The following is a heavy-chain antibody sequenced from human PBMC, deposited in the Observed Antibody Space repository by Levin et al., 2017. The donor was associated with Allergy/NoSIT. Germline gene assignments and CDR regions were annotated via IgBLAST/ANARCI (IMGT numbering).Heavy chain of an antibody. D-gene: IGHD3-10*01. V-gene: IGHV4-59*01. CDR2: IYYSGST. CDR1: GGSISSYY. Sequence: SETLSLTCTVSGGSISSYYWSWIRQPPGKGLEWIGYIYYSGSTNYNPSLKSRVTISVDTSKNQFSLKLSSVTAADTAVYYCARVRITMVRGVPPHYYYYYYMDVWGKGTTVTVSS. J-gene: IGHJ6*03. CDR3: ARVRITMVRGVPPHYYYYYYMDV.